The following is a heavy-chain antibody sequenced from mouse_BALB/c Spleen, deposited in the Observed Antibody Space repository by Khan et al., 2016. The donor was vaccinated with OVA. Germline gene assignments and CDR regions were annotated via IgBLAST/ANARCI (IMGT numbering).Heavy chain of an antibody. J-gene: IGHJ3*01. Sequence: QVQLQQSGAELVRPGASVKLSCKASGYTFTSYWMNWVKQRPGQGLEWIGMIDPSDSRTHYNQMFKDKATLTVDKSSSTAYMHLTSLTSEDSAIYCCSRGGYGTSFAFWGQGTLVTVSA. V-gene: IGHV1-61*01. CDR3: SRGGYGTSFAF. CDR1: GYTFTSYW. CDR2: IDPSDSRT. D-gene: IGHD2-10*02.